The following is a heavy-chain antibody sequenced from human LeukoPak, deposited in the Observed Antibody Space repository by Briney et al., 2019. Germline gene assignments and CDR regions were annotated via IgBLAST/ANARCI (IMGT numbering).Heavy chain of an antibody. Sequence: SGGSLRLSCAASGFTFSSYSMNWVRQAPGKGLEWVSSISSSSSYIYYADSVKGRFTISRDNSKNTLYLQMNSLRAEDTAVYYCARGRITMVRGVIPSRIYWGQGTLVTVSS. CDR3: ARGRITMVRGVIPSRIY. CDR2: ISSSSSYI. V-gene: IGHV3-21*01. CDR1: GFTFSSYS. D-gene: IGHD3-10*01. J-gene: IGHJ4*02.